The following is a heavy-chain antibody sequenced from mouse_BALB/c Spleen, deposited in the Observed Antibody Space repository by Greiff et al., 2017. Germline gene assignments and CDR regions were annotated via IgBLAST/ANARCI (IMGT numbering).Heavy chain of an antibody. CDR1: GYTFSSYW. CDR3: ARGGNWFAY. V-gene: IGHV1-9*01. Sequence: VQLQQSGAELMKPGASVKISCKATGYTFSSYWIEWVKQRPGHGLEWIGEILPGSGSTNYNEKFKGKATFTADTSSNTAYMQLSSLTSEDSAVYYCARGGNWFAYWGQGTLVTVSA. CDR2: ILPGSGST. D-gene: IGHD1-1*01. J-gene: IGHJ3*01.